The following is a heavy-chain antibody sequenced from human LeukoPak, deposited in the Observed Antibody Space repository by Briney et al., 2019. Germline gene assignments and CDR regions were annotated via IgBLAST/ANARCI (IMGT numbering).Heavy chain of an antibody. CDR2: ISGSGGST. Sequence: PGGSLRLSCAASGFTVSSYAMSWVRQAPGKGLEWVSAISGSGGSTYYADSVKGRFTISRDNSKNTLYLQMNSLRAEDTAVYYCAKSVAGYYYYGMDVWGQGTTVTVSS. J-gene: IGHJ6*02. V-gene: IGHV3-23*01. CDR3: AKSVAGYYYYGMDV. CDR1: GFTVSSYA. D-gene: IGHD4-23*01.